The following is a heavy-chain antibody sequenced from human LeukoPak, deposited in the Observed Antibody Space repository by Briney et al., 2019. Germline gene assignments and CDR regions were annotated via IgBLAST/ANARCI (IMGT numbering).Heavy chain of an antibody. J-gene: IGHJ4*02. V-gene: IGHV3-23*01. CDR2: ISGSGGGT. CDR3: AKVGFSDY. Sequence: GGSLRLSCAASGFTFSSYAMKWVRLAPGKGLQWVSAISGSGGGTFYTDSVKGRFTISRDNSKNTVYLQMNSLRAEDTAVYHCAKVGFSDYWGQGTPVTVSS. D-gene: IGHD6-25*01. CDR1: GFTFSSYA.